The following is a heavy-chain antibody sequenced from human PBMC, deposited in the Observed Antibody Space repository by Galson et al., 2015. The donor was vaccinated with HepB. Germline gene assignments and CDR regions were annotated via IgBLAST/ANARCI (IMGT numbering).Heavy chain of an antibody. CDR1: GGTFSNYA. D-gene: IGHD6-13*01. V-gene: IGHV1-69*13. J-gene: IGHJ2*01. Sequence: SVKVSCKASGGTFSNYAISWVRQAPGQGLEWMGGIIPIFGTANYAQKFQGRVTITADESTSTAYLELSSLRAEDTAVYYCARDGSTAVPYWYFDLWGRGTLVTVSS. CDR2: IIPIFGTA. CDR3: ARDGSTAVPYWYFDL.